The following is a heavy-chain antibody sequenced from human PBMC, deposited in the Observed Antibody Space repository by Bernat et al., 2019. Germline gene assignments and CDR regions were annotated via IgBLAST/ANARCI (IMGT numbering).Heavy chain of an antibody. J-gene: IGHJ3*02. Sequence: QVTLKESGPVLVKPTETLTLTCTVSGFSLSNARMGVSWIRQPPGKALEWLAHIFSNDEKSYSTSLKSRLTISKDTSKSQVVLTMTNMDTVDTATYYCARNYYYDSSGYYDAFDIRGQGKMVTVSS. D-gene: IGHD3-22*01. CDR3: ARNYYYDSSGYYDAFDI. V-gene: IGHV2-26*01. CDR2: IFSNDEK. CDR1: GFSLSNARMG.